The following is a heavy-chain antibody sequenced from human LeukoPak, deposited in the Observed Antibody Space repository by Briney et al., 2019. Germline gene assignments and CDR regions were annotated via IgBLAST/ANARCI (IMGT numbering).Heavy chain of an antibody. CDR3: ARQSSLRASGSYSNDAFDI. J-gene: IGHJ3*02. CDR1: GGAFSSYA. CDR2: IIPIFGTA. D-gene: IGHD1-26*01. V-gene: IGHV1-69*13. Sequence: SVKVSCKASGGAFSSYAISWVRQAPGQGLGWMGGIIPIFGTANYAQKFQGRVTTTADESTSTAYMELSSLRSEDTAVYYCARQSSLRASGSYSNDAFDIWGQGTMVTVSS.